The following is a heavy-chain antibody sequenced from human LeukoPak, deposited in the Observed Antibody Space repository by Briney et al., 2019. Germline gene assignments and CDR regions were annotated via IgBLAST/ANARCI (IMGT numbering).Heavy chain of an antibody. CDR3: ARGGPDCGGDCADY. CDR1: GFTFSSYA. J-gene: IGHJ4*02. Sequence: GGSLRLSCAASGFTFSSYAMHWVRQAPGKGLEWVAVISYDGSNKYYADSVKGRFTISRDNSKNTLYLQMNSLRAEDTAVYYCARGGPDCGGDCADYWGQGTLVTVSS. V-gene: IGHV3-30-3*01. CDR2: ISYDGSNK. D-gene: IGHD2-21*02.